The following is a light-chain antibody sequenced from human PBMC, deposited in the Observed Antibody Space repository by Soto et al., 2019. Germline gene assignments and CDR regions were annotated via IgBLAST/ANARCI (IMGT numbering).Light chain of an antibody. CDR1: NSDVGGYNY. CDR2: EVN. J-gene: IGLJ2*01. V-gene: IGLV2-8*01. CDR3: SSYGSRKNVI. Sequence: QSALTQPPSASGAPGQSVTISCTGTNSDVGGYNYVSWYQQYPGKAPKLLIYEVNRRPSGVSDRFSGSKSGNTASLTVSGLQAEDEADYFCSSYGSRKNVIFGGGTKLTVL.